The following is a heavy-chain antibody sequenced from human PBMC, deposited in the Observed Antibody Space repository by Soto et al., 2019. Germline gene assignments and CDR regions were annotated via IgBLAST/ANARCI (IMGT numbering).Heavy chain of an antibody. CDR2: IKQDGSEK. V-gene: IGHV3-7*01. CDR3: ARGGGGSYYYYYGMDV. D-gene: IGHD3-16*01. Sequence: HPGGSLRLSCAASGFTFSSYWMSWVRQAPGKGLEWVANIKQDGSEKYYVDSVKGRFTISRDNAKNSLYLQMNSLRAEDTAVYYCARGGGGSYYYYYGMDVWGHGTTVTVSS. CDR1: GFTFSSYW. J-gene: IGHJ6*02.